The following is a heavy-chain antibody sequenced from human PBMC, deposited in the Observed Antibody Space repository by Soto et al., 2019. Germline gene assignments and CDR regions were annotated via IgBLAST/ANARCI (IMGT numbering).Heavy chain of an antibody. CDR2: IYYSGST. CDR1: GGSISSSSYY. Sequence: QLQLQESGPGLVKPSETLSLTCTVSGGSISSSSYYWGWIRQPPGKGLEWIGSIYYSGSTYYNPSLKSRVTISVDTSQNQFSLKLRSVTAADTAVYYCAAARGYDPGQDNWFDPWGQGTLVTVSS. D-gene: IGHD5-12*01. CDR3: AAARGYDPGQDNWFDP. V-gene: IGHV4-39*01. J-gene: IGHJ5*02.